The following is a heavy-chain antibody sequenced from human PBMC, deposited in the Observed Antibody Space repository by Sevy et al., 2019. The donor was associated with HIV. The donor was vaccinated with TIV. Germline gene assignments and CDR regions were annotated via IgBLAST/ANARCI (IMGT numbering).Heavy chain of an antibody. Sequence: GGSLRLSCAASGFTFSSYGMHWVRQAPGKGLEWVALIWFDGSNTYYADSVKGRFTISRDIAKNTLHLQMNSLRAEETVVYYCARDLEFYDYGDYGPAFMPDYWGQGTLVTVSS. CDR1: GFTFSSYG. CDR2: IWFDGSNT. D-gene: IGHD4-17*01. V-gene: IGHV3-33*01. CDR3: ARDLEFYDYGDYGPAFMPDY. J-gene: IGHJ4*02.